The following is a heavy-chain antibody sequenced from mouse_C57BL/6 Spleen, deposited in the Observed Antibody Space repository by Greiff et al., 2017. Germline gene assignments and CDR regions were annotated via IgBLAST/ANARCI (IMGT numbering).Heavy chain of an antibody. CDR2: ISDGGSYT. CDR1: GFTFSSYA. D-gene: IGHD1-1*01. Sequence: VQLKESGGGLVKPGGSLKLSCAASGFTFSSYAMSWVRQTPEKRLEWVATISDGGSYTYYPDNVKGRFTISRDNAKNNLYLQMSHLKSEDTAMYYCAREDYYGSREIPFAYWGQGTLVTVSA. J-gene: IGHJ3*01. CDR3: AREDYYGSREIPFAY. V-gene: IGHV5-4*01.